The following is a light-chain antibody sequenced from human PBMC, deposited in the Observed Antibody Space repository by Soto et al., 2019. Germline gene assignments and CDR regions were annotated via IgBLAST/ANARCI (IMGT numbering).Light chain of an antibody. CDR1: QSVSSD. CDR2: GAS. V-gene: IGKV3-15*01. J-gene: IGKJ1*01. Sequence: EKVMTQSPATLSVSPGERATLSCRASQSVSSDLAWYQQKPGQAPRLLIYGASTRATGIPARFSGSGYGTEFTLIISSLQSEDFAVYFCQQYNNWPWTFGQGTKVDIK. CDR3: QQYNNWPWT.